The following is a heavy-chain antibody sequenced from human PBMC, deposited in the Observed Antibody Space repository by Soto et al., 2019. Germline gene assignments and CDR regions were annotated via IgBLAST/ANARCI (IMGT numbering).Heavy chain of an antibody. Sequence: QVQLVESGGGVVQPGRSLRLSCAASGFTFSSYGMHWVRQAPGKGLEWVAVIWYDGSNKYYADSVKGRFTISRDNSKNTLYLQMNNLRAEDTAVYYCARVQYYDSSGGGMDVWGQGTTVTVSS. D-gene: IGHD3-22*01. V-gene: IGHV3-33*01. CDR3: ARVQYYDSSGGGMDV. J-gene: IGHJ6*02. CDR1: GFTFSSYG. CDR2: IWYDGSNK.